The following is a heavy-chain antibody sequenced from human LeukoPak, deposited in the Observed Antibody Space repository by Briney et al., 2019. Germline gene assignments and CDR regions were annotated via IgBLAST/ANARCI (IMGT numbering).Heavy chain of an antibody. V-gene: IGHV3-7*03. CDR1: GFTFSDTW. Sequence: GGSLRLSCAASGFTFSDTWLSWVRQAPGKGLEWVANINKDGGQKYYVDSVKGRFTISRDNSKNTLYLQMNSLRAEDTAVYYCAKPRGSYRVYYYFDYWGQGTLVTVSS. D-gene: IGHD3-16*02. CDR2: INKDGGQK. CDR3: AKPRGSYRVYYYFDY. J-gene: IGHJ4*02.